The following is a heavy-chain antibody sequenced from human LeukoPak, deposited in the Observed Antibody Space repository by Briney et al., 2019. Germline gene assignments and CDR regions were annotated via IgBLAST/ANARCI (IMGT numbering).Heavy chain of an antibody. CDR3: SKWKAIVLVPAARSPIDY. J-gene: IGHJ4*02. CDR1: GFTFSSYG. Sequence: PGRSLRLSCAASGFTFSSYGMHWVRQAPGKGLEWVAVISYDGSNKYYADSVKGRFTISRDNSKNTLYLQMNSLRAEDTAVYYCSKWKAIVLVPAARSPIDYWGQGTLVTVSS. CDR2: ISYDGSNK. V-gene: IGHV3-30*18. D-gene: IGHD2-2*01.